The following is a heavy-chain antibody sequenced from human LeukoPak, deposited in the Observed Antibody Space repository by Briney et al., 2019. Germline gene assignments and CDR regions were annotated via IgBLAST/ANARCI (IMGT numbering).Heavy chain of an antibody. D-gene: IGHD4-23*01. CDR1: RYTFIGYY. J-gene: IGHJ6*03. CDR3: ARGGYGGNVIRDYMDV. V-gene: IGHV1-2*02. CDR2: INPNSGGT. Sequence: ASVKVSCKASRYTFIGYYIQWVRQAPGQGLEWMGWINPNSGGTNYAQKFQGRVTMTRDTSISTVYMELSRLRSDDTAVYYCARGGYGGNVIRDYMDVWGKGTTVTVSS.